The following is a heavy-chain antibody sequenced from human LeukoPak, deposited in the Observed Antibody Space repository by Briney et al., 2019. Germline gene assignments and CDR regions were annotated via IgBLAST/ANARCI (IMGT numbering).Heavy chain of an antibody. Sequence: GASVKVSCKASGYTFTSYDISWVRQAPGQGLEWMGWISAYNGNTNYAQKLQGRVTMTTDTSTSTAYMELRSLRSDDTAVYYCAGVSQLGYCSGGSCPYYYYGMDVWGKGTTVTVSS. V-gene: IGHV1-18*04. J-gene: IGHJ6*04. CDR1: GYTFTSYD. CDR3: AGVSQLGYCSGGSCPYYYYGMDV. D-gene: IGHD2-15*01. CDR2: ISAYNGNT.